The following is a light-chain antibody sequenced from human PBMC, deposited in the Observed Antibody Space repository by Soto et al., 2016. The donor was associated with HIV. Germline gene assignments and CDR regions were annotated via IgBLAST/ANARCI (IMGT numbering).Light chain of an antibody. Sequence: SYVLTQAPSVSVAPGKTATITCGGNNIGTKSVHWYQQKSGQAPLLVIYDDRDRPSGIPERFSGSNSGHTATLIISRAEAGDEADYYCQVWDNSDHYVFGPGTKGQRP. CDR1: NIGTKS. CDR3: QVWDNSDHYV. V-gene: IGLV3-21*04. CDR2: DDR. J-gene: IGLJ1*01.